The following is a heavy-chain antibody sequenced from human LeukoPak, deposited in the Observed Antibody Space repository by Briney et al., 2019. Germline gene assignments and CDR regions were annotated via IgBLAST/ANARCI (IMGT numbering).Heavy chain of an antibody. J-gene: IGHJ6*02. Sequence: GGSLRLSCAASGFTFSSYGMSWVRQAPRKGLEWVSGTSGSGGSTYYADSVKGRFTISRDNSKNTLYLQMNSLRAEDTAVYYCAKAVSCSSTSCYRSYGMDVWGQGTTVTVSS. CDR3: AKAVSCSSTSCYRSYGMDV. CDR2: TSGSGGST. D-gene: IGHD2-2*02. CDR1: GFTFSSYG. V-gene: IGHV3-23*01.